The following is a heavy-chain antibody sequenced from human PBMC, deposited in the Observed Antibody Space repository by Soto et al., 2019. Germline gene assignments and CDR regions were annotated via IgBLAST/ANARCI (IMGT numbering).Heavy chain of an antibody. CDR1: GYTFTGYY. V-gene: IGHV1-2*02. Sequence: ASVKVSCKASGYTFTGYYMHWVRQAPGQGLEWMGWINPNSGGTNYAQKLQGRVTMTTDTSTSTAYMELRSLRSDDTAVYYCARDYVYYDSSGYYYDSYFDYWGQGTLVTVSS. D-gene: IGHD3-22*01. CDR3: ARDYVYYDSSGYYYDSYFDY. J-gene: IGHJ4*02. CDR2: INPNSGGT.